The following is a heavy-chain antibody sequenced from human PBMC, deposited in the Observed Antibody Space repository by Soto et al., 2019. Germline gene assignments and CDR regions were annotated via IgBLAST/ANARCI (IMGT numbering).Heavy chain of an antibody. Sequence: GASVKVSCKASGYTFTSYAMHWVRQAPGQRLEWMGWINAGNGNTKYSQKFQGRVTITRDTSASTAYMELSSLRPEDTAVYYCARDGARYFDWLLNYYYYGMDVWGQGTTVTVSS. CDR3: ARDGARYFDWLLNYYYYGMDV. J-gene: IGHJ6*02. V-gene: IGHV1-3*01. CDR2: INAGNGNT. D-gene: IGHD3-9*01. CDR1: GYTFTSYA.